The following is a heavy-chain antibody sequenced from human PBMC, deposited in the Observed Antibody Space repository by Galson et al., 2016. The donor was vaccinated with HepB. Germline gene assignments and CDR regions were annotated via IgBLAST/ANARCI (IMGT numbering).Heavy chain of an antibody. D-gene: IGHD2-8*01. J-gene: IGHJ4*02. V-gene: IGHV3-7*01. Sequence: SLRLSCAASGFPFVNHYMAWVRQAPGKGLEWVAKITPDGSEKYYVDSVRGRFTISRDNAKNSLYLQMNSLRAEDTAVYYWVKEEWWRSDYWGQGTLVTVSS. CDR1: GFPFVNHY. CDR3: VKEEWWRSDY. CDR2: ITPDGSEK.